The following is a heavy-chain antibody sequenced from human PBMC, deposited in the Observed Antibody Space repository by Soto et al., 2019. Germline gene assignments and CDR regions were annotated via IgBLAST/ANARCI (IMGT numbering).Heavy chain of an antibody. CDR2: ISVSGGST. Sequence: GGSLRLSCAASGFTFSTYAMNWVRQAPGKGLEWVSTISVSGGSTYFADSVKGRFTISRDNSKNTLYLQMNSLRAEDTAVYYCAKDLGITMVRGVPYYYYGMDGWGQGTTVTVSS. CDR3: AKDLGITMVRGVPYYYYGMDG. D-gene: IGHD3-10*01. CDR1: GFTFSTYA. V-gene: IGHV3-23*01. J-gene: IGHJ6*01.